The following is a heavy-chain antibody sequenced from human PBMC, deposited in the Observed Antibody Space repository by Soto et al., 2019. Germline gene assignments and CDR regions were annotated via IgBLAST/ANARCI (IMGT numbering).Heavy chain of an antibody. CDR2: IWYDGSNK. D-gene: IGHD2-2*01. CDR1: GFTFSTYG. CDR3: ARDRDCTRTSSYRYYFES. Sequence: GGSLRLSCAASGFTFSTYGMHWVRQAPGRGLEWVALIWYDGSNKDYADSVKGRFTISRDNSKNNLYLQMNSLRADDTAVYYCARDRDCTRTSSYRYYFESWGQGTLVTVSS. J-gene: IGHJ4*02. V-gene: IGHV3-33*01.